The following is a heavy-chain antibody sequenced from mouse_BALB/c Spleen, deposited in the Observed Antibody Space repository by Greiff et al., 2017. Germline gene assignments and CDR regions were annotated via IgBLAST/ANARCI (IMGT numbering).Heavy chain of an antibody. D-gene: IGHD2-4*01. CDR3: ARCRIYYDYDVDY. CDR2: INPYNDGT. V-gene: IGHV1-14*01. Sequence: VQLKQSGPELVKPGASVKMSCKASGYTFTSYVMHWVKQKPGQGLEWIGYINPYNDGTKYNEKFKGKATLTSDKSSSTAYMELSSLTSEDSAIYYCARCRIYYDYDVDYWGQGTTLTVSS. CDR1: GYTFTSYV. J-gene: IGHJ2*01.